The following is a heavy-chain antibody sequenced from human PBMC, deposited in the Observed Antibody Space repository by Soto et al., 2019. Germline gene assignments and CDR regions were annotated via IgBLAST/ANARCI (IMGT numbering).Heavy chain of an antibody. CDR1: GFTFSSYW. CDR3: AKGGDRAYYYYYGMDV. J-gene: IGHJ6*02. CDR2: IKQDGSEK. V-gene: IGHV3-7*01. D-gene: IGHD2-21*02. Sequence: GGSLRLSCAASGFTFSSYWMSWVRQAPGKGLEWVANIKQDGSEKYYVDSVKGRFTISRDNAKNSLYLQMNSLRAEDTAVFYCAKGGDRAYYYYYGMDVWGQGTTVTVSS.